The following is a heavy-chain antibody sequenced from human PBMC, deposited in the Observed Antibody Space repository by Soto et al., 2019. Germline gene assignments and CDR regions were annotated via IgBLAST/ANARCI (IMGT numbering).Heavy chain of an antibody. V-gene: IGHV1-69*12. CDR2: IIPIFGTA. CDR1: GGTFSSYA. J-gene: IGHJ6*02. Sequence: QVQLVQSGAEVKKPGSSVKVSCKASGGTFSSYAISWVRQAPGQGLAWMGGIIPIFGTANYAQKIQGRVTITADESTSTAYMELSSRRSEDTAVYYWARAGSRGYRAFGASYGMAVWGQGTTVTVSS. CDR3: ARAGSRGYRAFGASYGMAV. D-gene: IGHD3-16*02.